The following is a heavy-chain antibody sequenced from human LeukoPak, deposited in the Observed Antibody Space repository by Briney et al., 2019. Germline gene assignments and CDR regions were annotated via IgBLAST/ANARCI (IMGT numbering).Heavy chain of an antibody. CDR3: ASQSTPVLPFDI. Sequence: PGGSLRLSCAASGFTVSSNYMSWVRQAPGKGLEWLSVIYSGGSTYYADSVKGRFTISRDNSKNTLYLQMNSLRAEDTAVYYCASQSTPVLPFDIWGQGTMVTVSS. CDR2: IYSGGST. CDR1: GFTVSSNY. J-gene: IGHJ3*02. V-gene: IGHV3-66*04.